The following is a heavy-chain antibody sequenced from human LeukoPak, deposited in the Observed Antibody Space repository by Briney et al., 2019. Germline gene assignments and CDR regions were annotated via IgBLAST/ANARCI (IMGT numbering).Heavy chain of an antibody. D-gene: IGHD4-17*01. CDR3: ATGYGDSIFDAFDI. CDR1: GFTFSSYG. CDR2: ISYDGSNK. V-gene: IGHV3-30*03. Sequence: GRSLRLSCAASGFTFSSYGMHWVRQAPGKGLEWVAVISYDGSNKYYADSVKGRFTISRDNSKNTLYLQMNSLRAEDTAVYYCATGYGDSIFDAFDIWGQGTMVTVSS. J-gene: IGHJ3*02.